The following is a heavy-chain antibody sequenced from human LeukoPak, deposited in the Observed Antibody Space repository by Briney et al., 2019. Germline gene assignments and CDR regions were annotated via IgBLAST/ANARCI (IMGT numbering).Heavy chain of an antibody. J-gene: IGHJ6*03. D-gene: IGHD3-16*01. V-gene: IGHV3-11*01. CDR2: ISSSGSTI. Sequence: GGSLRLSCAPSGFTFSDYYMSWLRHAPGKGREWVSYISSSGSTIYYADSVKGRSNISRDNAKNSLYLQMNSLRAEDTAVYYCARDYGYYYMDFWGKGTTVTISS. CDR3: ARDYGYYYMDF. CDR1: GFTFSDYY.